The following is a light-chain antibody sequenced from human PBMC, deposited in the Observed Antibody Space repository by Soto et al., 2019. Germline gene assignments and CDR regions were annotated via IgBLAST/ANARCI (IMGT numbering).Light chain of an antibody. V-gene: IGLV2-23*01. CDR3: CSYAGSSTWV. J-gene: IGLJ3*02. CDR2: EAY. CDR1: SSDVGSYNL. Sequence: QSVLTQPASVSGSPGQSITISCTGTSSDVGSYNLVSWYQQYPGNAPKLMIYEAYKWPSGVSNRFSGSKSGNTASLTISGLQAEDEADYYCCSYAGSSTWVFGGGTKLTVL.